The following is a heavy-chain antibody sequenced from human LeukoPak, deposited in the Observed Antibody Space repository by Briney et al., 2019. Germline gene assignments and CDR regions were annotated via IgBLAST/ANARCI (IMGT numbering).Heavy chain of an antibody. CDR2: IYHSGST. J-gene: IGHJ3*02. V-gene: IGHV4-38-2*02. CDR1: GYSISSGYY. D-gene: IGHD2-2*01. Sequence: NASETLSLTCTVSGYSISSGYYWGWIRQPPGKGLEWIGSIYHSGSTYYNPSLKSRVTISVDTSKNQFSLKLSSVTAADTAVYYWARDKVVPPAKVIGGKGPMVTV. CDR3: ARDKVVPPAKVI.